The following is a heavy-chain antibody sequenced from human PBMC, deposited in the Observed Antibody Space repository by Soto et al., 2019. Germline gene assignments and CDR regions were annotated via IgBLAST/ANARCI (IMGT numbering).Heavy chain of an antibody. Sequence: GASVKVSCKASGYTFTSYYMHWVRQAPGQGLEWKGIINPSGGSTSYAQKFQGRVTMTRDTSTRTVYMELSSLRSEDTAVYYCAREGYCSGGSCYHWKKLYFQHWGQGTLVTVSS. CDR1: GYTFTSYY. J-gene: IGHJ1*01. CDR2: INPSGGST. CDR3: AREGYCSGGSCYHWKKLYFQH. D-gene: IGHD2-15*01. V-gene: IGHV1-46*01.